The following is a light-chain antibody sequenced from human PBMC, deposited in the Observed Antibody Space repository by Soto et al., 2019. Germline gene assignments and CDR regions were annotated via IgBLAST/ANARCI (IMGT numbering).Light chain of an antibody. CDR2: GAS. CDR1: HSLTTRY. CDR3: HQYGSSYT. Sequence: EIVLTQSPGTLSLFPGERATLSCRASHSLTTRYLAWYEQKPGQAPRLLIYGASSRTTSIPAGVSGSGSGTDFALTVSRLKPEDLAEYSCHQYGSSYTIGQGTRLEIK. V-gene: IGKV3-20*01. J-gene: IGKJ5*01.